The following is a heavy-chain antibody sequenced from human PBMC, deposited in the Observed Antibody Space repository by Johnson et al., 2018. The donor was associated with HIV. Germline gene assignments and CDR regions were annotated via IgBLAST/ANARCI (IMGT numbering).Heavy chain of an antibody. CDR2: ISYDGNNK. D-gene: IGHD3-16*01. V-gene: IGHV3-30*04. Sequence: QVQLVESGGGVVQPGRSLRLSCAASGFTFSNYAMHWVRQAPGKGLEWVAVISYDGNNKYYADSVKGRFTISRDNAKNSLYLQMNSLRAEDTAVYYCASLGLDLLVKAPLSVVFDAFDIWGQGTMVTVSS. CDR1: GFTFSNYA. J-gene: IGHJ3*02. CDR3: ASLGLDLLVKAPLSVVFDAFDI.